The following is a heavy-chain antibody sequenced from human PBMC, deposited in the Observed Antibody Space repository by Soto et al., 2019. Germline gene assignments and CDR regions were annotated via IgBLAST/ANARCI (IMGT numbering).Heavy chain of an antibody. Sequence: QVQLQESGPGLVKPSQTLSLTCSVSGVSINSGGYYWSWIRHHPGKGLEWIGYIYYTGHTFNNPSLKSRVAMSLDTSKNQFSLKLSSVTAADTAVYYCARGSQLERDALDIWGQGTMVTVSS. V-gene: IGHV4-31*03. CDR3: ARGSQLERDALDI. CDR1: GVSINSGGYY. J-gene: IGHJ3*02. CDR2: IYYTGHT. D-gene: IGHD1-1*01.